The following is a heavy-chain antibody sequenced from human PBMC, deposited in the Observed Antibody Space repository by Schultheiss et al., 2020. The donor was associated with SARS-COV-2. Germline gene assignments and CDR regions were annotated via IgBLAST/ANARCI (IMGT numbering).Heavy chain of an antibody. CDR3: AKAGGYYYYYGMDV. V-gene: IGHV3-30*02. CDR1: GLTFSRYG. D-gene: IGHD3-10*01. CDR2: IRYDGSDK. J-gene: IGHJ6*02. Sequence: GGSLRLSCAASGLTFSRYGMHWVRQAPGKGLEWVAFIRYDGSDKYYGDSVTGRFTISRDNAKNTLYLQMNSLRAEDTAVYYCAKAGGYYYYYGMDVWGQGTTVTVSS.